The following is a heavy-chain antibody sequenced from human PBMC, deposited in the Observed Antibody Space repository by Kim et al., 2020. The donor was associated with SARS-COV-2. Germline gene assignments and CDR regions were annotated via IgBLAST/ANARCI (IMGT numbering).Heavy chain of an antibody. CDR1: GGSISSSSYY. CDR2: IYYSGST. V-gene: IGHV4-39*01. Sequence: SETLSLTCTVSGGSISSSSYYWGWIRQPPGKGLEWIGSIYYSGSTYYNPSLKSRVTISVDTSKNQFSLKLNSVTAADTAVYYCARHPYSSSGWMGNFDYWGQGTLVTVSS. J-gene: IGHJ4*02. CDR3: ARHPYSSSGWMGNFDY. D-gene: IGHD6-19*01.